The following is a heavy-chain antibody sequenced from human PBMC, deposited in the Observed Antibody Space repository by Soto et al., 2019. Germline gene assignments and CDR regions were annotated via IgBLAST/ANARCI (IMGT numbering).Heavy chain of an antibody. D-gene: IGHD4-17*01. V-gene: IGHV3-74*01. Sequence: EVQLVESGGGLVQPGGSLRLSCAASGFTFSSHWMYWVRQAPGKGLVWVSRINSAGSSTSYADSVKGRFTISRDNAKNTMYLQMNSLRAEDTAVYYCAREYGDYPPSDYWGQGTLVTVSS. CDR2: INSAGSST. CDR3: AREYGDYPPSDY. CDR1: GFTFSSHW. J-gene: IGHJ4*02.